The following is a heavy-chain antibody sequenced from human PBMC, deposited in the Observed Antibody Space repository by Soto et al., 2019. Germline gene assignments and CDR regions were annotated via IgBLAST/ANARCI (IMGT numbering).Heavy chain of an antibody. CDR3: ARDHITIFGVVSVYGMDV. CDR1: GYTFTSYA. Sequence: ASVKVSCKASGYTFTSYAMHWVRQAPGQRLEWMGWINAGNGNTKYSQKFQGRVTITRDTSASTAYMELSSLRSEDTAVYYCARDHITIFGVVSVYGMDVWGQGTTVTVSS. CDR2: INAGNGNT. V-gene: IGHV1-3*01. D-gene: IGHD3-3*01. J-gene: IGHJ6*02.